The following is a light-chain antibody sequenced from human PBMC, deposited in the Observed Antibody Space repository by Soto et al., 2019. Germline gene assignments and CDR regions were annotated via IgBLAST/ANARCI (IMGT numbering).Light chain of an antibody. CDR1: QSISSW. Sequence: DIEMTQSPSSLSASVGDRATITCRASQSISSWLAWYQQKPGKAPKLLIYKASSLKSGVPSRFSGSGSGTEFTLTISSLQPDDFATYYCQQYDTYWTFGQGTKV. CDR2: KAS. CDR3: QQYDTYWT. J-gene: IGKJ1*01. V-gene: IGKV1-5*03.